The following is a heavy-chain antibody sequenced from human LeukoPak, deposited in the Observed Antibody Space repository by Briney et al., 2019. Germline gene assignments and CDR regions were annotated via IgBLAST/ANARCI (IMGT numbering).Heavy chain of an antibody. CDR3: TRDVWSWSVKVAPTDF. J-gene: IGHJ4*02. V-gene: IGHV1-18*01. Sequence: ASVRVSCKASGYIFRNFGLSWVRRAPGQGLEWLGWSSAHNGNSDYAQKFRDRVTVTIDTSTNTGPMELRGLRTDDTAVYYCTRDVWSWSVKVAPTDFWGQGTLVTVSS. CDR1: GYIFRNFG. CDR2: SSAHNGNS. D-gene: IGHD3-3*01.